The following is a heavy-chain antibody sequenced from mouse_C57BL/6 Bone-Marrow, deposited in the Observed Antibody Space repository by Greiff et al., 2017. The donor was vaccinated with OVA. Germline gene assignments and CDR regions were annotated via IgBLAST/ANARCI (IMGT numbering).Heavy chain of an antibody. Sequence: QVQLQQSGPELVKPGASVKISCKASGYAFSSSWMNWVKQRPGKGLEWIGRIYPGDGDTNYNGKFKGKATLTADKSSSTAYMQLSSLTSEDSAVYFCARRYSNYCYYAMDYWGQGTSVTGSS. CDR1: GYAFSSSW. D-gene: IGHD2-5*01. V-gene: IGHV1-82*01. CDR2: IYPGDGDT. CDR3: ARRYSNYCYYAMDY. J-gene: IGHJ4*01.